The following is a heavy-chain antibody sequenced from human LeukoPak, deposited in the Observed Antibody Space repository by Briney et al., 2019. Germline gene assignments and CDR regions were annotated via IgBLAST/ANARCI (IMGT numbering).Heavy chain of an antibody. J-gene: IGHJ2*01. Sequence: PSETLSLTCTVSGGSISSYYWGWIRQPPGKGLEWIGSIYYSGSTYYNPSLKSRVTISVDTSKNQFSLKLSSVTAADTAVYYCARPRTYCSGGSCYWGLYWYFDLWGRGTLVTVSS. D-gene: IGHD2-15*01. CDR3: ARPRTYCSGGSCYWGLYWYFDL. V-gene: IGHV4-39*01. CDR2: IYYSGST. CDR1: GGSISSYY.